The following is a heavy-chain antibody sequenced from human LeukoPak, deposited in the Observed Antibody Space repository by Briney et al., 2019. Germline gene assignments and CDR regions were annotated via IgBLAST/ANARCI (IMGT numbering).Heavy chain of an antibody. D-gene: IGHD6-19*01. V-gene: IGHV4-38-2*02. J-gene: IGHJ4*02. Sequence: SETLSLTCTVSGYSVSSANFWGWIRQPPGKGLEWIGSMYLSGRTYYNPSLKSRVTISVDTSKNQFSLKLYSVTAADTAVYYCAGEDSSEYLSFDYWAREPWSPSPQ. CDR1: GYSVSSANF. CDR3: AGEDSSEYLSFDY. CDR2: MYLSGRT.